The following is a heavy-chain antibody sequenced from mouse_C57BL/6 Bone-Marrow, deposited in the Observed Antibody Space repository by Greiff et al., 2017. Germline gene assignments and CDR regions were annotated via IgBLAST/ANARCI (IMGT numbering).Heavy chain of an antibody. D-gene: IGHD1-1*01. CDR1: GYTFTDYY. CDR2: INPNNGGT. Sequence: EVKLMESGPELVKPGASVKISCKASGYTFTDYYMNWVKQSHGKSLEWIGDINPNNGGTSYNQKFKGKATLTVDKSSSTAYMELRSLTSEDSAVXYCARDYGSSPYWYFDVWGTGTTVTVSS. J-gene: IGHJ1*03. V-gene: IGHV1-26*01. CDR3: ARDYGSSPYWYFDV.